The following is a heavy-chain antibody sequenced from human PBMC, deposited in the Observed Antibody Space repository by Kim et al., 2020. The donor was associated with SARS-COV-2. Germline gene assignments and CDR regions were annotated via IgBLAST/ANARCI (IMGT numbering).Heavy chain of an antibody. V-gene: IGHV3-21*01. CDR2: ISGGGGHL. CDR3: ASGFYGSSVDN. CDR1: GFTFSSHA. D-gene: IGHD3-10*01. J-gene: IGHJ4*02. Sequence: GGSLRLSCTTSGFTFSSHAMHWVRQTPGKGLECVSSISGGGGHLYYADSVKGRFTISRDTATSSLFLEMHSLRAEDTAVYYCASGFYGSSVDNCGQGTL.